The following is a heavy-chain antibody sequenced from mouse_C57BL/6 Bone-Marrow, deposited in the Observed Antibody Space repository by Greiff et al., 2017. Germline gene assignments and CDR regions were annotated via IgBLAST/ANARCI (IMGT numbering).Heavy chain of an antibody. Sequence: QVQLQQPGAELVKPGASVKLSCKASGYTFTSYWMHWVKQRPGQGLEWIGMIHPNSGSTNYNEKFKSKATLTVDKSSSTAYMQLSSLTSEDSAVYYCARGGSYYSFFYAMDYWCQGTSVTVSS. V-gene: IGHV1-64*01. CDR2: IHPNSGST. CDR3: ARGGSYYSFFYAMDY. CDR1: GYTFTSYW. J-gene: IGHJ4*01. D-gene: IGHD2-12*01.